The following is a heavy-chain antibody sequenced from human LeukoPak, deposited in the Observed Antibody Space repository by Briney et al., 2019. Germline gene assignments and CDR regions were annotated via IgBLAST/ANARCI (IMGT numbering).Heavy chain of an antibody. Sequence: GGSLRLSCAVSGFTFSSYWMSWVRQAPGKGLEWVANIKQDGSEKYYVDSVKGRFTISRDNVKNSLYLQMNSLRAEETAVYYCARRYCSGGSCYSYFDYWGQGTLVTVSS. CDR3: ARRYCSGGSCYSYFDY. CDR1: GFTFSSYW. D-gene: IGHD2-15*01. V-gene: IGHV3-7*01. CDR2: IKQDGSEK. J-gene: IGHJ4*02.